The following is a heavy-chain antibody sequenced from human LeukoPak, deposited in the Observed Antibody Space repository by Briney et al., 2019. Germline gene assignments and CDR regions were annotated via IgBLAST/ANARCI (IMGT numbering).Heavy chain of an antibody. CDR2: LGGIGGSP. V-gene: IGHV3-23*01. J-gene: IGHJ6*03. CDR1: GSTLTGYA. D-gene: IGHD1-7*01. Sequence: PGGSLSSPGAASGSTLTGYALPWFPQPQGKGREGAPGLGGIGGSPYYADSVKGRFTISRDNPKNTLYLQMNSLRAEDTAVYYCAKSGPELPSYFYYYMDVWGKGTTITVSS. CDR3: AKSGPELPSYFYYYMDV.